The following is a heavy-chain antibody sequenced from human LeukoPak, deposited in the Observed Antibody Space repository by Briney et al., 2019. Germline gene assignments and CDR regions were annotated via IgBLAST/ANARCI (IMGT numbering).Heavy chain of an antibody. V-gene: IGHV4-34*01. CDR3: ARGLGYSGYDFDY. CDR1: GGSFSGYY. J-gene: IGHJ4*02. CDR2: INHSGST. Sequence: SETLSLTCAVYGGSFSGYYLSWIRQPPGKGLEWIGEINHSGSTNYNASLKSRVTISVDTSKNQFSLKLSSVTAADTAVYYCARGLGYSGYDFDYWGQGTLVTVSS. D-gene: IGHD5-12*01.